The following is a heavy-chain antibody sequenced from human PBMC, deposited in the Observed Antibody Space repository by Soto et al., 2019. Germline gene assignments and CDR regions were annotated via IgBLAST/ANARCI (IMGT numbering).Heavy chain of an antibody. J-gene: IGHJ6*02. D-gene: IGHD2-2*01. V-gene: IGHV3-53*01. Sequence: GGSLRLSCAASGFTVSSNYMSWVRQAPGKGLEWVSVIYSGGSTYYADSVKGRFTISRDNSKSTLYLQMNSLRAEDTAVYYCARDAGSTSYTTNYYYGMDVWGQGTTVTVSS. CDR3: ARDAGSTSYTTNYYYGMDV. CDR2: IYSGGST. CDR1: GFTVSSNY.